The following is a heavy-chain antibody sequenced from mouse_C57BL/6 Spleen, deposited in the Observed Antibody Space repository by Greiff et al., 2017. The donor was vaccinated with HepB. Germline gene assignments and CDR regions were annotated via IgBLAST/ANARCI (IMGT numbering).Heavy chain of an antibody. CDR2: IHPNSGST. D-gene: IGHD1-1*01. J-gene: IGHJ4*01. CDR1: GYTFTSYC. Sequence: QVQLQQSGAELVKPGASVKLSCKASGYTFTSYCMHWVKQRPGQGLEWIGMIHPNSGSTNYNEKFKTKATLTVDKSSSTSYMQLSSLTSEDSAVYYCARGTVTGAMDYWGQGTSVTVSS. CDR3: ARGTVTGAMDY. V-gene: IGHV1-64*01.